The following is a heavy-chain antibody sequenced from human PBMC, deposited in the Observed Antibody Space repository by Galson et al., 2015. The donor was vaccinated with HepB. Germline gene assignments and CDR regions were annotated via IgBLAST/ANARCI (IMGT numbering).Heavy chain of an antibody. J-gene: IGHJ6*02. CDR1: GFTFGDYA. CDR3: TRDLMGGQLPRPGYYGMDV. CDR2: IRSKAYGGTP. Sequence: SLRLSCAGSGFTFGDYAMTWFRQAPGKGLEWVGFIRSKAYGGTPEYAASVKGRFTMSRDDSKSIAYLQMNSLKTEETAVYYCTRDLMGGQLPRPGYYGMDVWGQGTTVTVSS. V-gene: IGHV3-49*03. D-gene: IGHD2-8*01.